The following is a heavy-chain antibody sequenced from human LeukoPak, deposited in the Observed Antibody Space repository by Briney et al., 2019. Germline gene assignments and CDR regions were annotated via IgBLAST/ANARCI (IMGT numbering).Heavy chain of an antibody. V-gene: IGHV4-31*03. Sequence: ASETLSLTCTVSGGSISSGGYYWSWIRQHPGKGLEWIGYIYYSGSTYYNPSLKSRVTISVDTSKNQFSLKLSSVTAADTAVYYCARDRFVVVPAARTGYYYGMDVWGQGTTVTVSS. CDR2: IYYSGST. J-gene: IGHJ6*02. CDR1: GGSISSGGYY. CDR3: ARDRFVVVPAARTGYYYGMDV. D-gene: IGHD2-2*01.